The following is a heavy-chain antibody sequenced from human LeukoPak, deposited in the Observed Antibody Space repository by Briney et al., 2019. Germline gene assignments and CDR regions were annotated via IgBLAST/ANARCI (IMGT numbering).Heavy chain of an antibody. J-gene: IGHJ3*02. V-gene: IGHV1-69*05. Sequence: SVKVSCKQSRGTFSSYAISWVRQAPGQGLEWMGGIIPIFGTANYTQKFQGRVKITTDESTSTAYMELSSLRSEDTAVYYCARDGPDAFDIWGQGTRVTVTS. CDR1: RGTFSSYA. D-gene: IGHD3/OR15-3a*01. CDR3: ARDGPDAFDI. CDR2: IIPIFGTA.